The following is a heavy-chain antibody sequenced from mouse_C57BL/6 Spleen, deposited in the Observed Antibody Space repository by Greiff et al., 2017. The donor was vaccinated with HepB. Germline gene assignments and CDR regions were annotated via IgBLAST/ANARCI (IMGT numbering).Heavy chain of an antibody. V-gene: IGHV5-9-1*02. Sequence: EVKLEESGAGLVKPGGSLKLSCAASGFTFSSYAMSWVRQTPEKRLEWVAYISSGGDYIYYADTVKGRFTISRDNARNTLYLQMSSLKSEDTAMYYCTRDRGDYFDYWGQGTTLTVSS. D-gene: IGHD2-14*01. CDR2: ISSGGDYI. J-gene: IGHJ2*01. CDR3: TRDRGDYFDY. CDR1: GFTFSSYA.